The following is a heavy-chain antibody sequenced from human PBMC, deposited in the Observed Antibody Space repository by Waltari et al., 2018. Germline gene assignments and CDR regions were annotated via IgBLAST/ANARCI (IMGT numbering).Heavy chain of an antibody. CDR2: IYYSGST. Sequence: QLQLQESGPGLVKPSETLSLTCTVSGVPISTSSSYWGWIRQPPGKGLEWMGSIYYSGSTYYNPSLKSRVTISVDTSKNQFSLKLSSVTAADTAVYYCARGTLAAAVAYWGQGTLVTVSS. CDR1: GVPISTSSSY. V-gene: IGHV4-39*01. D-gene: IGHD6-13*01. J-gene: IGHJ4*02. CDR3: ARGTLAAAVAY.